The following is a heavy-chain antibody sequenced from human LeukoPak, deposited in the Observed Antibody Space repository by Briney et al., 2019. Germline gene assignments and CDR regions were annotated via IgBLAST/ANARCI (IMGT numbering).Heavy chain of an antibody. CDR2: INPSGGST. V-gene: IGHV1-46*01. Sequence: GASVKVSCKASGYTFTSYYMHWVRQAPGQGLEWMGIINPSGGSTSYAQKFQGRVTMTRDMSTSTVYMELSRLRSDDTAVYYCAREDSSGWYPRGWFDPWGQGTLVTVSS. J-gene: IGHJ5*02. D-gene: IGHD6-19*01. CDR1: GYTFTSYY. CDR3: AREDSSGWYPRGWFDP.